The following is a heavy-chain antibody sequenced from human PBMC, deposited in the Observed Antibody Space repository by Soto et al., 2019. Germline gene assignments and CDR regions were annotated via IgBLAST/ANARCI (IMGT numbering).Heavy chain of an antibody. CDR1: GFSLSTSGVG. D-gene: IGHD3-9*01. J-gene: IGHJ4*02. CDR3: AHKGPEDWPRDY. V-gene: IGHV2-5*01. CDR2: IYWHDSK. Sequence: QITLKESDPTLVRPTQTLTLTCAFSGFSLSTSGVGVGWIRHPPGKALEWLEDIYWHDSKHYSPSLRSRLTITNVTCKNQVVLTMTNMDPMDTGTYCCAHKGPEDWPRDYGSQGTLVTVSS.